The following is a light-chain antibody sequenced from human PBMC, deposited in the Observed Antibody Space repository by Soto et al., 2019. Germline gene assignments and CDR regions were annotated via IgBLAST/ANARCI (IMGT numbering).Light chain of an antibody. Sequence: VMTQSPLSLSVTPGEPASISCRSSQSLLHSNGYNCLDWYLQKPGQSPQLLIQMGSSRAPGVPDRFSGSGSGTNFTLKVTRVDAGDVGVYYCMQALQAPPTCGGGTKVEIK. CDR3: MQALQAPPT. CDR1: QSLLHSNGYNC. V-gene: IGKV2-28*01. CDR2: MGS. J-gene: IGKJ4*01.